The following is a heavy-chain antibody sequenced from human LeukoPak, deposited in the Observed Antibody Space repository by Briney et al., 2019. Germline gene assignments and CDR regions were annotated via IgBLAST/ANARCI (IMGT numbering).Heavy chain of an antibody. CDR1: GFTLSGYS. D-gene: IGHD6-6*01. CDR2: ISSSSSTI. CDR3: ATLIIRSSVLFDE. Sequence: GGTLRLSCAASGFTLSGYSINWVCHAPGKGLERVSYISSSSSTIYYADPVKGRFTISRDNSKHSLYLQMNSLRAEDTAVYYCATLIIRSSVLFDEWGQGSLVTVSS. V-gene: IGHV3-48*01. J-gene: IGHJ4*02.